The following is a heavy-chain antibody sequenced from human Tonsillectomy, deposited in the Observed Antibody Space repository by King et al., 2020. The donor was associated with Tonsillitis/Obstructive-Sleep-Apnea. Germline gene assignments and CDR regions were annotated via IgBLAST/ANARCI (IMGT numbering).Heavy chain of an antibody. J-gene: IGHJ4*02. Sequence: LQLQESGPGLVKPSETLSLTCTVSGGSISSNAYYWGWIRQPPGKGLEWIGSICYSGSTYYDPSLKSRVTISVDTYKHQFSLKLSSVTAADTAVYYCAREGEYGSTNYFDYWGQGTLVTVSS. CDR3: AREGEYGSTNYFDY. D-gene: IGHD6-13*01. CDR2: ICYSGST. V-gene: IGHV4-39*02. CDR1: GGSISSNAYY.